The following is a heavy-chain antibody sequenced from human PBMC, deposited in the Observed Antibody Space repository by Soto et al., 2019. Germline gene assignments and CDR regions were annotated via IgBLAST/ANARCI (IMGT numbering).Heavy chain of an antibody. V-gene: IGHV4-31*03. CDR1: GGSISSGGYY. Sequence: QVQLQESGPGLVKPSQTLSLTCTVSGGSISSGGYYWSWIRQHPGKGLEWIGYIYYSGSTYYNPSLKSRVTISVDTSKNQFSLKLSSVTAADTAVYYCARDLRGYYDSSGYSKNSLYNWFDPWGQGTLVTVSS. CDR2: IYYSGST. J-gene: IGHJ5*02. CDR3: ARDLRGYYDSSGYSKNSLYNWFDP. D-gene: IGHD3-22*01.